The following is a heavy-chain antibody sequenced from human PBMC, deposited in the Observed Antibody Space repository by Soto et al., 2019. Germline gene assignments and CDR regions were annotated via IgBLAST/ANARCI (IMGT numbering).Heavy chain of an antibody. J-gene: IGHJ4*02. D-gene: IGHD6-19*01. CDR2: IWYVGSDK. V-gene: IGHV3-33*01. CDR3: ARGEWGSSGWRADY. Sequence: QVQLVESGGGVVQPGRSLRLSCAASGFIFSSYGMHWVRQAPGKGLEWVAIIWYVGSDKYYADSVKGRFTISRDNSKNTLYLQINSLRAEDTAVYYCARGEWGSSGWRADYWGQGTLVTVSS. CDR1: GFIFSSYG.